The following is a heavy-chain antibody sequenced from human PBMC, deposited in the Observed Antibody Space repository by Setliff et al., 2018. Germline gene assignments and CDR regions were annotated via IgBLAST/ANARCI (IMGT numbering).Heavy chain of an antibody. CDR3: ARDGVYYAMDV. CDR1: GLSYINDW. Sequence: PGGSLRLSCTASGLSYINDWVSWVRQAPGKGLEWLASINPHGSEKYYADSVKGRFTISRDNAKNSLYMQLSSLRAEDTAVYYCARDGVYYAMDVWGQGTSVTVSS. CDR2: INPHGSEK. J-gene: IGHJ6*02. V-gene: IGHV3-7*01.